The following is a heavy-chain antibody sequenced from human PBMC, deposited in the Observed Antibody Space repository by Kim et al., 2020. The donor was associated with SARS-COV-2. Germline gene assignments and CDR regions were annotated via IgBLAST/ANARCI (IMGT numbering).Heavy chain of an antibody. CDR1: GYTLTELS. Sequence: ASVKVSCKVSGYTLTELSMHWVRQAPGKGLEWMGGFDPEDGETIYAQKFQGRVTMTEGTSTDTAYMELSSLRSEDTAVYYCATAKPVGATSWFDPWGQGTLVTVSS. J-gene: IGHJ5*02. V-gene: IGHV1-24*01. CDR2: FDPEDGET. CDR3: ATAKPVGATSWFDP. D-gene: IGHD1-26*01.